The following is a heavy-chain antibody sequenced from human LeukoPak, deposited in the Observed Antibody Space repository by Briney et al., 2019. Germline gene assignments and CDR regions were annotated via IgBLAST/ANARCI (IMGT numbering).Heavy chain of an antibody. Sequence: ASVKVSCKASGYTFTSYGISRVRQATGQGLEWMGWMNPNSGNTGYAQKFQGRVTMTRNTSISTAYMELSSLRSEDTAVYYCARSGSSWYSWFDPWGQGTLVTVSS. CDR2: MNPNSGNT. V-gene: IGHV1-8*02. CDR3: ARSGSSWYSWFDP. D-gene: IGHD6-13*01. CDR1: GYTFTSYG. J-gene: IGHJ5*02.